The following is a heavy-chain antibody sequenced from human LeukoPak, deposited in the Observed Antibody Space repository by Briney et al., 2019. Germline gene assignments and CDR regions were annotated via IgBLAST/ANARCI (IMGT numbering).Heavy chain of an antibody. D-gene: IGHD5-12*01. J-gene: IGHJ6*03. CDR3: ARGGYDTPGGDYYYYYMDV. CDR2: ISSSSSYI. V-gene: IGHV3-21*01. CDR1: GFTFSSYS. Sequence: GGSLRLSCAASGFTFSSYSMNWVRQAPGKGLEWVSSISSSSSYIYYADSVKGRFTISRDNAKNSLYLQMNSLRAEDTAVYYCARGGYDTPGGDYYYYYMDVWGKGTTVTVSS.